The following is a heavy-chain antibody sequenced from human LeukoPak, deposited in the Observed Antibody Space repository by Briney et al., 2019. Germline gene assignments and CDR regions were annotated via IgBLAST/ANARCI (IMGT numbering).Heavy chain of an antibody. CDR1: GYTSTSYG. D-gene: IGHD6-19*01. J-gene: IGHJ5*02. CDR3: ARRRIAVAGTPWFDP. CDR2: ISAYNGNT. V-gene: IGHV1-18*01. Sequence: ASVKVSCKASGYTSTSYGISWVRQAPGQGLEGMGWISAYNGNTNYAQKLQDRVTMTTDTSTSTAYMELRSLRSDDTAVYYCARRRIAVAGTPWFDPWGQGTLVSVSS.